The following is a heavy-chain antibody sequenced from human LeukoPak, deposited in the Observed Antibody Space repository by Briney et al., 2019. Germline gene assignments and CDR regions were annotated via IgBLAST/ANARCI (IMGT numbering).Heavy chain of an antibody. CDR2: ISSTSTSI. CDR3: ARGFRAFDF. Sequence: GGSLRLSCAASGFTFSSHTMNWVRQAPGKGLEWVSSISSTSTSIYHADSVKGRFTISRDNTKNSLYLQMSSLRAEDTAVYYCARGFRAFDFWAQGTVVTVSS. CDR1: GFTFSSHT. J-gene: IGHJ3*01. V-gene: IGHV3-21*01.